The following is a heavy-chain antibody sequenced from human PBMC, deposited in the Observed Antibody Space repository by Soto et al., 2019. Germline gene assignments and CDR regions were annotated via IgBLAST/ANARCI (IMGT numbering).Heavy chain of an antibody. CDR2: ISWDGGST. CDR1: GFTFDDYT. J-gene: IGHJ6*02. Sequence: GGSLRLSCAASGFTFDDYTIHWVRQAPGKGLEWVSLISWDGGSTYYADSVKGRFTISRDNSKNSLYLQMNSLRTEDTALYYCAKDIGRTIFGFYGMDVWGQGTTVTVSS. V-gene: IGHV3-43*01. D-gene: IGHD3-3*01. CDR3: AKDIGRTIFGFYGMDV.